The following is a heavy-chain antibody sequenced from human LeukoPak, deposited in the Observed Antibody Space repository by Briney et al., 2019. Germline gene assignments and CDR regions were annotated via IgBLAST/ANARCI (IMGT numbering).Heavy chain of an antibody. J-gene: IGHJ6*02. CDR1: GGSFSGYY. CDR2: INHSGST. CDR3: ARGGPSGSYSYYYYYYGMDV. V-gene: IGHV4-34*01. Sequence: SETPSLTCAVYGGSFSGYYWSWIRQPPGKGLEWIGEINHSGSTNYNPSLKSRVTISVDTSKNQFSLKLSSVTAADTAVYYCARGGPSGSYSYYYYYYGMDVWGQGTTVTVSS. D-gene: IGHD1-26*01.